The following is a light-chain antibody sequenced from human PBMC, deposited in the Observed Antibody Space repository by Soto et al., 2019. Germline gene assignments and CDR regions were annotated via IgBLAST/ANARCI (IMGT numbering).Light chain of an antibody. V-gene: IGKV1-9*01. J-gene: IGKJ2*01. CDR1: QRVSSY. CDR3: LQIHTFPRT. Sequence: IQLTQSPSFLSASVGDRVTITCRASQRVSSYLNWYQQKPGKTPKLLISGVSTLESGVSSRFSGSGSTTXXXXXIXXXXPXXXATYYCLQIHTFPRTFGQGTKVEIK. CDR2: GVS.